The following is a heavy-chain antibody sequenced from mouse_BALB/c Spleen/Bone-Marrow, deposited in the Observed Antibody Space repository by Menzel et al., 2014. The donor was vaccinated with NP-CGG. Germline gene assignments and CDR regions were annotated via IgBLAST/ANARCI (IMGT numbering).Heavy chain of an antibody. Sequence: QVQLQQPGAELAKPGASVKMSCKASGYTFTRYWIHWVKPGPGQGLEWIGYINPSTGYTEYNQKFKDEATLTADKSSSTAYMQLSSLTSEDSAVYYCARGDYYGKGGAMDYWGQGTSVTVSS. D-gene: IGHD1-1*01. V-gene: IGHV1-7*01. J-gene: IGHJ4*01. CDR2: INPSTGYT. CDR1: GYTFTRYW. CDR3: ARGDYYGKGGAMDY.